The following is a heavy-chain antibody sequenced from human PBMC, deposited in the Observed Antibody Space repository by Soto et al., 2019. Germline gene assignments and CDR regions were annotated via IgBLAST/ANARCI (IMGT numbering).Heavy chain of an antibody. Sequence: GESLKISCAASGFTFSNYWMTWVRQAPGKGLEWVANVKQDGSEKYYVDSVKGRFTISRDNAKNSLYLQMNYLRAEDTAVYYCARALGVTPYSSGWIYFDYWGQGTLVTVSS. CDR3: ARALGVTPYSSGWIYFDY. CDR1: GFTFSNYW. D-gene: IGHD6-19*01. J-gene: IGHJ4*02. V-gene: IGHV3-7*05. CDR2: VKQDGSEK.